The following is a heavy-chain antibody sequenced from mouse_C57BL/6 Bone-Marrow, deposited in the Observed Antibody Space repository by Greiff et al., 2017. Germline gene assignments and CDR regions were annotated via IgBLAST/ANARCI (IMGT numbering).Heavy chain of an antibody. CDR2: IDPENGDT. D-gene: IGHD1-1*01. V-gene: IGHV14-4*01. CDR3: TSRDYYCLHYCDY. Sequence: VQLQQSGAELVRPGASVKLSCTASGFNIKDDYMHWVKQRPEQGLEWIGWIDPENGDTESASKFQGKATITADTASNTAYLQLSSLTSEDTAVYYCTSRDYYCLHYCDYWGQGTTLTVSS. J-gene: IGHJ2*01. CDR1: GFNIKDDY.